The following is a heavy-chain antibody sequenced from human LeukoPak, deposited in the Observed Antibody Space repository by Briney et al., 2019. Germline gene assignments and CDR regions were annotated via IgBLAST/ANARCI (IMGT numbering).Heavy chain of an antibody. J-gene: IGHJ4*02. V-gene: IGHV4-4*07. CDR3: ARDDMSSSGLRPFDY. CDR1: GGSISDYY. Sequence: SETLSLTCTVSGGSISDYYWNWIRQPAGKGLEWIGRIYTSGSTNYNPSLKSRVTISLDTSKNQFSLKLSSVTDADTAVYYCARDDMSSSGLRPFDYWGQGTLVTVSS. D-gene: IGHD6-19*01. CDR2: IYTSGST.